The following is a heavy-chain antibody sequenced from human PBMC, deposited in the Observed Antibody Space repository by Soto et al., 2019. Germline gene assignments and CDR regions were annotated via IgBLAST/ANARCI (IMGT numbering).Heavy chain of an antibody. D-gene: IGHD1-26*01. J-gene: IGHJ4*02. V-gene: IGHV2-5*02. CDR3: AHSREVFTHFDY. CDR2: IYWDDDK. Sequence: QITLKESGPTLEKPTQTLTLTCTFSGFSLSTSGVGVGWIRQPPGKALEWLALIYWDDDKRYSPSLKSRLTITKDTSKHQVVLTMTNMDLVDTATYYCAHSREVFTHFDYWGQGTLVNVSS. CDR1: GFSLSTSGVG.